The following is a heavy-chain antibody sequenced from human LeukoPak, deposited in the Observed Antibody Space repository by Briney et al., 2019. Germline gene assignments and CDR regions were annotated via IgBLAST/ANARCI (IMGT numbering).Heavy chain of an antibody. J-gene: IGHJ4*02. CDR3: ASVVGANILDY. Sequence: SETLSLTCTVSGGSVSSGSYYWSWIRQPPGKGLEWIGYIYYSGSTSYNPSLKSRVTISVDTSKNQFSLKLSSVTAADTAVYYCASVVGANILDYWGQGTLVTVSS. V-gene: IGHV4-61*01. CDR2: IYYSGST. D-gene: IGHD1-26*01. CDR1: GGSVSSGSYY.